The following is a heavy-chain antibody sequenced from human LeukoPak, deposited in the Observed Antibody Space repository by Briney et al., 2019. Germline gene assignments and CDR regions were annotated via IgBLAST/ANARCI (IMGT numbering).Heavy chain of an antibody. V-gene: IGHV3-53*01. CDR1: WFTVSSKY. Sequence: GGSVRLSRAPSWFTVSSKYISWVRQAPGRGLECLSVIYSGGSTYYADSVKGRSTISRDNSKNTLYFQMNSLRAEDTAVYSWARGEMATTSFDHWGQGTLFTVSS. J-gene: IGHJ4*02. D-gene: IGHD5-24*01. CDR2: IYSGGST. CDR3: ARGEMATTSFDH.